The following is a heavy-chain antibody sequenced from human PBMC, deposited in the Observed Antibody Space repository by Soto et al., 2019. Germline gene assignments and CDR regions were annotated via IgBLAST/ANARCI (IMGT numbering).Heavy chain of an antibody. CDR3: ARVGGYYYYYYGMDV. V-gene: IGHV3-30-3*01. Sequence: GGSLRLSCAASGFTLSSYAMHWVRQAPGKGLEWVAVISYDGSNKYYADSVKGRFTISRDNSKNTLYLQMNSLRAEDAAVYYCARVGGYYYYYYGMDVWGQGTTFTVSS. J-gene: IGHJ6*02. CDR2: ISYDGSNK. D-gene: IGHD2-15*01. CDR1: GFTLSSYA.